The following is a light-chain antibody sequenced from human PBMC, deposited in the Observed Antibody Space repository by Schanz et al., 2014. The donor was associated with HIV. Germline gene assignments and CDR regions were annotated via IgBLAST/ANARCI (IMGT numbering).Light chain of an antibody. CDR1: SSNIGAGYD. Sequence: QSVLTQPPSVSGAPGQRVTISCTGSSSNIGAGYDVSWYQQLPGTAPKLLIYGNNNRPSGVPDRFSGSKSGISASLDITGLQAEDEADYYCQSYDSSLSGVVFGGGTKLTVL. J-gene: IGLJ2*01. V-gene: IGLV1-40*01. CDR2: GNN. CDR3: QSYDSSLSGVV.